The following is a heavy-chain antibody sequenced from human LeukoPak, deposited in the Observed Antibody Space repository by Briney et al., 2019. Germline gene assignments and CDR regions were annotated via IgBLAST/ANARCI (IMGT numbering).Heavy chain of an antibody. CDR2: INHSGST. CDR1: GGSFSGYY. V-gene: IGHV4-34*01. J-gene: IGHJ4*02. D-gene: IGHD3-10*01. Sequence: PSETLSLTXAVYGGSFSGYYWSWIGQPPGKWLEWIGEINHSGSTNCNPSLKSRVTISVDTSKNQSSLKLSSVTAADTAVYYCARGGMVLWFGELLDYWGQGTLVTVSS. CDR3: ARGGMVLWFGELLDY.